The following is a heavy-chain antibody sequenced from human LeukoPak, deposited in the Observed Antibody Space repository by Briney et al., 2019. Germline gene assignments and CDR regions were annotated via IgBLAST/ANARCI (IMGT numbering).Heavy chain of an antibody. D-gene: IGHD1-26*01. V-gene: IGHV3-20*04. CDR1: GFTFDDYT. CDR2: INWNGGST. J-gene: IGHJ3*02. CDR3: ARVGVYTGGSYYRWVNAFDI. Sequence: PGGSLRLSCAASGFTFDDYTMHWVRHAPGKGLEWVSGINWNGGSTGYADSVKGRFTISRDNAKNSLYLQMNSLRVEDTALYYCARVGVYTGGSYYRWVNAFDIWGQGTMVTVSS.